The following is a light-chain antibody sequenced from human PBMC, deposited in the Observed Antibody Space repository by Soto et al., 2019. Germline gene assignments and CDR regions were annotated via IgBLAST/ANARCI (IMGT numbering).Light chain of an antibody. V-gene: IGKV1-39*01. Sequence: DIQMTQSPSSLSASVGDRVTITCRASQSISSYFNWYQQKPGKAPKLLIYAASSLQSGVPSRFSGSGSGTDFTLGISSLQTEDFATYYCRQSYSTPNGFRQGTRLDIK. J-gene: IGKJ5*01. CDR2: AAS. CDR3: RQSYSTPNG. CDR1: QSISSY.